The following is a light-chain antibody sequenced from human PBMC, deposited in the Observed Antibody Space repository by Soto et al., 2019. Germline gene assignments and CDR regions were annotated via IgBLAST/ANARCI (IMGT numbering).Light chain of an antibody. Sequence: EIVMTPAPAPLSGSPGEGVPLPCRASQSVPSRIAWYQQKPGQAPSLLIYGASTRATGVPDRFSGTGSGTEFTLTISSLKSEDYAVYYCQQYKSWPPITFGQGTRLEIK. V-gene: IGKV3-15*01. CDR3: QQYKSWPPIT. CDR1: QSVPSR. J-gene: IGKJ5*01. CDR2: GAS.